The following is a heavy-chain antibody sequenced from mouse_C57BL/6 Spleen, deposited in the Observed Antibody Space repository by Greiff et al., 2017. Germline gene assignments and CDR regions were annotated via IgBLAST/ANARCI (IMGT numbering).Heavy chain of an antibody. CDR1: GFTFSDYG. Sequence: EVMLVESGGGLVQPGGSLKLSCAASGFTFSDYGMAWVRQAPRKGPEWVAFISNLAYSIYYADTVTGRFTISRENAKNTLYLEMSSLRSEDTAMYYCARQLRLEDYAMDYWGQGTSVTVSS. CDR2: ISNLAYSI. V-gene: IGHV5-15*04. J-gene: IGHJ4*01. D-gene: IGHD3-2*02. CDR3: ARQLRLEDYAMDY.